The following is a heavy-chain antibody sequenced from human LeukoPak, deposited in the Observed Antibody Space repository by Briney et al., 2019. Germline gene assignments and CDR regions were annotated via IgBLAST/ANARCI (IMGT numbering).Heavy chain of an antibody. Sequence: ASVKVSCKASGYTFTSYGISWVRQAPGQGLEWMGWISAYNGNTNYAQKLQGRVTMTTDTSTSTAYMELRSLRSDDTAVYYCARTKYSSSSVEDGMDVWGQGTTVTVSS. J-gene: IGHJ6*02. CDR2: ISAYNGNT. CDR3: ARTKYSSSSVEDGMDV. V-gene: IGHV1-18*04. D-gene: IGHD6-13*01. CDR1: GYTFTSYG.